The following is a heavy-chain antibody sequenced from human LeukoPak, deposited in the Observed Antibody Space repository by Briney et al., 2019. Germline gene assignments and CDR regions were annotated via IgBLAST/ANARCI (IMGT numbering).Heavy chain of an antibody. V-gene: IGHV1-46*01. CDR1: GYTFTSYY. CDR3: ARAVGGYCSGGSCYSEGY. CDR2: INPSDGST. J-gene: IGHJ4*02. D-gene: IGHD2-15*01. Sequence: ASVKVSCKASGYTFTSYYMHWVRQAPGQGLEWMGIINPSDGSTSYAQKFQGRVTMTRDMSTSTVYMELSSLRSEDTAVYYCARAVGGYCSGGSCYSEGYWGQGTLVTVSS.